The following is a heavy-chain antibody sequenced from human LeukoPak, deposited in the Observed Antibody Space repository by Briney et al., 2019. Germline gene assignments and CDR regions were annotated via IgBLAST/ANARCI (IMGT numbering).Heavy chain of an antibody. CDR1: GYTFTSYG. CDR2: ISAYNGNT. V-gene: IGHV1-18*01. J-gene: IGHJ4*02. D-gene: IGHD4-11*01. CDR3: ARRTGDYSNYPFDY. Sequence: ASVKVSCKASGYTFTSYGISWVRQAPGQGLEWMGWISAYNGNTNYAQKLQGRVTMPTDTSTSTAYMELRSLRSDDTAVYYCARRTGDYSNYPFDYWGQGTLVTVSS.